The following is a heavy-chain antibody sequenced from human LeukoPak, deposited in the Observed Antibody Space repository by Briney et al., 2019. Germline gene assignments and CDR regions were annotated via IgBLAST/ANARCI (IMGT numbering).Heavy chain of an antibody. J-gene: IGHJ6*03. Sequence: GASVKVSCKASGYTFTGYYMHWVRQAPGQGLEWMGWINPKRGDTNYAQKLQGRVTMTTDTSTSTAYMELRSLRSDDTAVYYCAREGSSSWYGSYYYYYMDVWGKGTTVTVSS. D-gene: IGHD6-13*01. CDR3: AREGSSSWYGSYYYYYMDV. V-gene: IGHV1-2*02. CDR1: GYTFTGYY. CDR2: INPKRGDT.